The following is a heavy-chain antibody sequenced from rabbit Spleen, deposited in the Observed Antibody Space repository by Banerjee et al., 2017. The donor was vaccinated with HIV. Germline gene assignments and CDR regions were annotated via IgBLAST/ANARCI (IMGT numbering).Heavy chain of an antibody. Sequence: QEQLEESGGDLVKPEGSLTLTCTASGFSFSNKYVMCWVRQAPGKGLEWIGIIYAAKGSTDYASWVNGRFTISSDNAQSTVDLKMTSLTAADTATYFCARAIVPWLGLTRLDLWGPGTLVTVS. CDR1: GFSFSNKYV. D-gene: IGHD4-1*01. J-gene: IGHJ3*01. V-gene: IGHV1S45*01. CDR3: ARAIVPWLGLTRLDL. CDR2: IYAAKGST.